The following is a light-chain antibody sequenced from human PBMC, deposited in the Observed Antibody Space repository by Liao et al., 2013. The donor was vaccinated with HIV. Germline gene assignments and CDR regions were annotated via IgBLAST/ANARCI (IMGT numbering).Light chain of an antibody. J-gene: IGLJ1*01. Sequence: SYELTQPPSVSVAPEETATITCGGDNIGRKTVHWYQQKPGQAPLLVIYYDTDRPSGVPERFSGSNSGNTATLTISETQAMDEGDYFCQVWDASTAVFGSGTKVSVL. CDR3: QVWDASTAV. CDR1: NIGRKT. CDR2: YDT. V-gene: IGLV3-21*01.